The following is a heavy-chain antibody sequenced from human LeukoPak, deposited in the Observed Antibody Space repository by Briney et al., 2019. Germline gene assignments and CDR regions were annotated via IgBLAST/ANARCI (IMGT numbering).Heavy chain of an antibody. D-gene: IGHD5-18*01. J-gene: IGHJ4*02. CDR3: ARDLRYSSDY. V-gene: IGHV3-74*01. CDR2: INSDGSST. CDR1: GFTFNIYW. Sequence: PGGSLRLSCAASGFTFNIYWIHWVRQAPGKGLVWVSHINSDGSSTTYADSVKGRFTISRDNAKNTVYLQMNSLRAEDTAVYYCARDLRYSSDYWGQGTLVTVSS.